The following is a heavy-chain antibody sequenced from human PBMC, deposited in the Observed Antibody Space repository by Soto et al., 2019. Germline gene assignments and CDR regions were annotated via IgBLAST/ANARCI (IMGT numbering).Heavy chain of an antibody. D-gene: IGHD2-15*01. CDR3: AKALGEIVVLRNGMDV. CDR2: ISGSGGST. J-gene: IGHJ6*02. V-gene: IGHV3-23*01. Sequence: GGSLRLSCVGSGFTFTTHAMSWVRQAPGKGLEWVSAISGSGGSTYYADSVKGRFTISRDNSKNTLYLQMNSLRGEDTAVYYCAKALGEIVVLRNGMDVWGQGTRVTVSS. CDR1: GFTFTTHA.